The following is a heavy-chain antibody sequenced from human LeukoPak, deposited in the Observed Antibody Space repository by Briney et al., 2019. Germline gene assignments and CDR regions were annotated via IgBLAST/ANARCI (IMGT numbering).Heavy chain of an antibody. CDR1: GGSLSGYY. J-gene: IGHJ5*02. CDR3: ARSEDCGSSSCYWFDP. V-gene: IGHV4-34*01. D-gene: IGHD2-2*01. CDR2: INRGGIT. Sequence: SETLSLTCAVYGGSLSGYYWSWIRQSPGKGLEWIGEINRGGITKYNPSLKSRVTISLGTSYNQFSLKLTSVTAADTAMYYCARSEDCGSSSCYWFDPWGQETLVTVSS.